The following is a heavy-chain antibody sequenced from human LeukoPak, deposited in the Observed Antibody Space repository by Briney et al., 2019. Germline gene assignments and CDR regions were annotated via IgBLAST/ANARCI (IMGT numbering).Heavy chain of an antibody. D-gene: IGHD6-13*01. Sequence: RSSETLSLTCTVSGGSISRYYWNWIRQPPGKGLEWIGYINYIRTTDYNPSLKSRVTISLDTSKNRFSLKLSPVTAADTAMYYCARSYSSSDHYYYYGMDVWGQGTTVTVSS. V-gene: IGHV4-59*08. CDR3: ARSYSSSDHYYYYGMDV. CDR1: GGSISRYY. J-gene: IGHJ6*02. CDR2: INYIRTT.